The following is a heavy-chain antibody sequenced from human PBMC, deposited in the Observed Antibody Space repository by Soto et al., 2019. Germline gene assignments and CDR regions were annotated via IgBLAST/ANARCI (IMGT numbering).Heavy chain of an antibody. CDR1: GGSISSGDYY. Sequence: TLSLTCTVSGGSISSGDYYWSWIRQPPGKGLEWIGYIYYSGSTYYNPSLKSRVTISVDTSKNQFSLKLSSVTAADTAVYYCATSIAAAGLNWFDPWGQGTLVTVSS. CDR3: ATSIAAAGLNWFDP. V-gene: IGHV4-30-4*01. D-gene: IGHD6-13*01. J-gene: IGHJ5*02. CDR2: IYYSGST.